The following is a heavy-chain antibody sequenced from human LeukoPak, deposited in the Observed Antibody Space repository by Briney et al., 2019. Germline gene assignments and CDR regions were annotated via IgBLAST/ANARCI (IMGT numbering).Heavy chain of an antibody. V-gene: IGHV4-61*02. CDR1: GGSISSGSYY. J-gene: IGHJ6*03. CDR2: IYISGST. D-gene: IGHD3-22*01. Sequence: PSQTLSLTCTVSGGSISSGSYYWSWIRQPAGKGLEWIGRIYISGSTNYNPSLKSRVTISVDTSKNQFSLKLSSVTAADTAVYYCARDEYYYDSSGYYGSYYYYMDVWGKGTTVTVSS. CDR3: ARDEYYYDSSGYYGSYYYYMDV.